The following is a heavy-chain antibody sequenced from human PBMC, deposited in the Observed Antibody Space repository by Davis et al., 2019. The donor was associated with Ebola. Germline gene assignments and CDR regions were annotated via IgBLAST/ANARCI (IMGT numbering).Heavy chain of an antibody. CDR1: GFTFSSYA. J-gene: IGHJ4*02. V-gene: IGHV3-30-3*01. D-gene: IGHD5-24*01. CDR2: ISYDGSNK. CDR3: ANGDGAYN. Sequence: GESLKISCAASGFTFSSYAMHWVRQAPGKGLEWVAVISYDGSNKYYADSVKGRFTISRDNSKNTLYLQMNSLRAEDTAVYYCANGDGAYNWGQGTLVTVSS.